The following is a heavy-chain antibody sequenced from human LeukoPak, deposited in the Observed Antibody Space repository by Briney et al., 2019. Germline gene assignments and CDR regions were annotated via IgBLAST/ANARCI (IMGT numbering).Heavy chain of an antibody. CDR2: IYYSGNT. J-gene: IGHJ4*02. Sequence: SETLSLTCTVSGDSISGYYWNWIRQPPGKGLEWIGYIYYSGNTNYNPSLKSRVTISVDTSKNQFSLKLNSVTAADTAMYFCARGVATFDYWGQGTLVTVSS. D-gene: IGHD5-12*01. V-gene: IGHV4-59*01. CDR3: ARGVATFDY. CDR1: GDSISGYY.